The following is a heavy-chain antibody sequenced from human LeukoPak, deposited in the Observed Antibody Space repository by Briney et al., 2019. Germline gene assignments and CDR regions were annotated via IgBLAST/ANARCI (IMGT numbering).Heavy chain of an antibody. D-gene: IGHD3-22*01. Sequence: SETLSLTCTVSGGSISSYCWSWIRQPPGKGLEWIGYIYYSGSTNYNPSLKSRVTISVDTSKNQFSLKLSSVTAADTAVYYCARRGSSGYYGGINYYYYGMDVWGQGTTVTVSS. CDR2: IYYSGST. V-gene: IGHV4-59*08. CDR1: GGSISSYC. CDR3: ARRGSSGYYGGINYYYYGMDV. J-gene: IGHJ6*02.